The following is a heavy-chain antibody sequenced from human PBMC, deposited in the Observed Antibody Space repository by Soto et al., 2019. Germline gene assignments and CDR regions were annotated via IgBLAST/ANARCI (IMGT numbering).Heavy chain of an antibody. V-gene: IGHV1-46*01. J-gene: IGHJ6*02. CDR2: INPSGDSR. Sequence: ASVKVSCKASGFSFSDYFMHWVRQAPGQGLEWMGIINPSGDSRNYAQKLQGRVTMTTDTSTSTAYMELRSLRSDDTAVYYCARGPTPSIAARRGYYYYYGMDVWGQGTTVTVSS. CDR3: ARGPTPSIAARRGYYYYYGMDV. CDR1: GFSFSDYF. D-gene: IGHD6-6*01.